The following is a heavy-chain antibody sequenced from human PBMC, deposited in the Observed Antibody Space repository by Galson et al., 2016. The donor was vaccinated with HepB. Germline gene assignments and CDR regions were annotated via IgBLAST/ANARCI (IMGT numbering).Heavy chain of an antibody. CDR1: RNTFTDHW. V-gene: IGHV5-51*01. D-gene: IGHD5-12*01. J-gene: IGHJ4*02. CDR3: VRRGYGYDFDL. Sequence: QSGAEVTKPGESLKISCKGSRNTFTDHWIGWVRQRTGKGLEWMGLIYPGDSDTRYSPSSPGQVTISADKSSRYAYLQWSSLKASDTAMYYCVRRGYGYDFDLWGQGTLVTVSS. CDR2: IYPGDSDT.